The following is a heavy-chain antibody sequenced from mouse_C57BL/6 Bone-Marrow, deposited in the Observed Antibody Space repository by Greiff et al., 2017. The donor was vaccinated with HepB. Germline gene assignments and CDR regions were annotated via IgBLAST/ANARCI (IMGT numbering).Heavy chain of an antibody. D-gene: IGHD1-1*02. CDR2: IDPSDSYT. CDR3: ARVGDMAPVAY. Sequence: QVQLQQPGAELVRPGTSVKLSCKASGYTFTSYWMHWVKQRPGQGLEWIGVIDPSDSYTNYNQKFKGKATLTVDTSSSTAYMQLSSLTSEDSAVYYCARVGDMAPVAYWGQGTLVTVSA. V-gene: IGHV1-59*01. CDR1: GYTFTSYW. J-gene: IGHJ3*01.